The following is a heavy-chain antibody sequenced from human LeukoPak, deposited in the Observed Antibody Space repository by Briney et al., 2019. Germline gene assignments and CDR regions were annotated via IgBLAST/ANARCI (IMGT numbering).Heavy chain of an antibody. CDR1: AFTFSSSW. J-gene: IGHJ4*02. V-gene: IGHV3-7*03. CDR2: IKPDGSEK. Sequence: GGSLRLSCAASAFTFSSSWMSWVRQAPGKGLEWVTNIKPDGSEKYYVDSVKGRFTISRDNAKNSLYLQMKSLRAEDTAVYYCSRLRGYSYGYADYWGQGTLVTVSS. CDR3: SRLRGYSYGYADY. D-gene: IGHD5-18*01.